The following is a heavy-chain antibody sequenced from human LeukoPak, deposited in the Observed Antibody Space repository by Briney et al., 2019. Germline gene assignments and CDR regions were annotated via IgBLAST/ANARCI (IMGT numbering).Heavy chain of an antibody. Sequence: GGSLRLSSAASGFTLSSSEMNWVRQAPGKGLEWVSYISRSGSTIFYADSVKGRFTISRDNAKNSVSLQMNSLRAEDTAVYFCARPTWTNYMDVWGKGTEVTISS. CDR2: ISRSGSTI. CDR1: GFTLSSSE. CDR3: ARPTWTNYMDV. J-gene: IGHJ6*03. V-gene: IGHV3-48*03. D-gene: IGHD3/OR15-3a*01.